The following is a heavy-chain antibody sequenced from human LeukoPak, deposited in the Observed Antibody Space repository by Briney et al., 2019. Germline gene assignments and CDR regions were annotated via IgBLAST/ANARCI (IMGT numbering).Heavy chain of an antibody. J-gene: IGHJ4*02. Sequence: PGGSLRLSCAASGFTFSSYSMSWVRQAPGKGLEYVSAISSNGGSTYYANSVKGKFTISRDNSKNTLYLQMGSLRAEDMAVYYCARGYDYGDYWGQGTLVTVSS. D-gene: IGHD1-14*01. CDR2: ISSNGGST. V-gene: IGHV3-64*01. CDR1: GFTFSSYS. CDR3: ARGYDYGDY.